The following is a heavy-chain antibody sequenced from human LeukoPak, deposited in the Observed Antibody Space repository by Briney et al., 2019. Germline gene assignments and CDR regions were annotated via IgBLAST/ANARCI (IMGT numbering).Heavy chain of an antibody. CDR3: AKGPPYYYGSGSYYNYFDY. Sequence: GGSLRLSCAASGFTFDDYEMSWVRQAPGKGLEWVSGINWNGGSTGYADSVKGRFTISRDNAKNSLYLQMNSLRAEDTALYYCAKGPPYYYGSGSYYNYFDYWGQGTLVTVSS. D-gene: IGHD3-10*01. V-gene: IGHV3-20*04. J-gene: IGHJ4*02. CDR1: GFTFDDYE. CDR2: INWNGGST.